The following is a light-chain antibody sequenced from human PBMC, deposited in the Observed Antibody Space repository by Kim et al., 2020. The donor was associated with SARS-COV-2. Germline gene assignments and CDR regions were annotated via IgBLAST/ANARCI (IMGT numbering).Light chain of an antibody. J-gene: IGKJ5*01. V-gene: IGKV1-39*01. CDR1: QSISKY. CDR3: KKSKKSHDT. CDR2: TAS. Sequence: DIQMTQSPPSLSASVGDRVTITCRAGQSISKYLNWYQQKPGKAPKVLIYTASTLQSGVPSRFSGSGSGTDFTLTISSLQPEDFATYSCKKSKKSHDTFGQGPRLET.